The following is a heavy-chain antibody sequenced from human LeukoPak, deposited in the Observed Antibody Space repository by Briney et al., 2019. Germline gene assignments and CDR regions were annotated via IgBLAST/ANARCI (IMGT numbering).Heavy chain of an antibody. Sequence: ASVKVSCKASGYTFTNYGISWLRQAPGQGLGWMGWISAYNGNIRYAQNLQGRVTMTTDTSTSTAYMELRSLRSDDTAVYYCGRSFGNYYGSGTPPLYFDYWGQGTLVTVSS. D-gene: IGHD3-10*01. CDR3: GRSFGNYYGSGTPPLYFDY. CDR2: ISAYNGNI. CDR1: GYTFTNYG. J-gene: IGHJ4*02. V-gene: IGHV1-18*01.